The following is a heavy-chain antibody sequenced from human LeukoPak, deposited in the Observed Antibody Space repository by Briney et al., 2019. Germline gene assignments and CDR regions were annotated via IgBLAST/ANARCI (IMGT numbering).Heavy chain of an antibody. CDR2: ISGSGGST. CDR3: AKDSLKGYYDSSGLYWFDP. J-gene: IGHJ5*02. Sequence: GGSLRLSCEASGFTFSSYAMSWVRQAPGKGLEWVSAISGSGGSTYYADSVKGRFTISRDNSKNTLYLQMNSLRAEDTAVYYCAKDSLKGYYDSSGLYWFDPWGQGTLVTVSS. D-gene: IGHD3-22*01. V-gene: IGHV3-23*01. CDR1: GFTFSSYA.